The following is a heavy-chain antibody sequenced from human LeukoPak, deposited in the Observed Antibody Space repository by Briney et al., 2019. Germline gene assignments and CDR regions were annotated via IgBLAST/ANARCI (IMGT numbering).Heavy chain of an antibody. J-gene: IGHJ5*02. CDR1: GYTFTNYG. D-gene: IGHD4-23*01. Sequence: ASVKVSCKASGYTFTNYGINWVRQAPGQGLEWMGIINPSGGSTSYAQKFQGRVTMTRDMSTSTDYMELSSLRSEDTAVYYCARDNSVEDTAWWFDPWGQGTLVTVSS. V-gene: IGHV1-46*01. CDR3: ARDNSVEDTAWWFDP. CDR2: INPSGGST.